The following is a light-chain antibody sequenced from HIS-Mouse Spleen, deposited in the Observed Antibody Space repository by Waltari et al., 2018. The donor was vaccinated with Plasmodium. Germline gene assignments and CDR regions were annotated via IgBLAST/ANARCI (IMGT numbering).Light chain of an antibody. J-gene: IGKJ3*01. Sequence: EIVLTQSPATLSLSPGERATLSCRASQSVSSYLAWYQQKPGQAPRLLIYDASNRATGIPARFSGSGSGTYFTLTISSLEPEDFAVYYCQQRSNWPITFGPGTKVDIK. CDR2: DAS. V-gene: IGKV3-11*01. CDR3: QQRSNWPIT. CDR1: QSVSSY.